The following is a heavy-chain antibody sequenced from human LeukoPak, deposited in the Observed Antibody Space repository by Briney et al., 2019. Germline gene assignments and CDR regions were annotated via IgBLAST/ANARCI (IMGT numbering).Heavy chain of an antibody. D-gene: IGHD1-26*01. J-gene: IGHJ3*02. CDR3: AASGGGIVAFDI. V-gene: IGHV1-58*02. Sequence: SVKVSCKASGFTFTSSAMQWVRQARGQRLEWIGWIVVGSGNTNYAQKFQERVTITRDLSTSTAYMKLSSLRSEDTAVYYCAASGGGIVAFDIWGQRTMVTVSS. CDR1: GFTFTSSA. CDR2: IVVGSGNT.